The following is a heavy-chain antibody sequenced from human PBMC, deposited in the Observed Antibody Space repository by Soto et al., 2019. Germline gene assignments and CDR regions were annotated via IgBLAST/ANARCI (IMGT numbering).Heavy chain of an antibody. CDR1: GRTFSISAGF. J-gene: IGHJ4*01. CDR2: IDNSGNT. CDR3: ARDAGGPYDH. D-gene: IGHD2-15*01. V-gene: IGHV4-39*07. Sequence: SETLSLTCTVSGRTFSISAGFWYLALIRQPPGKGLEWIGSIDNSGNTYYNPPLKSRVTMSADTSKHQFSLKLNSVTAADTAVYYCARDAGGPYDHCGPGILVTVSS.